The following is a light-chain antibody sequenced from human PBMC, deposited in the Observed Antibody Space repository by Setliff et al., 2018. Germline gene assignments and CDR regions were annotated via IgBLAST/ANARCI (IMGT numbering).Light chain of an antibody. CDR2: DSF. CDR3: STYRSSVSLVWV. J-gene: IGLJ3*02. Sequence: QSALAQPASVSGSPGQSISISCTGASSDVDNYNYVSWYQQLPGKAPRLMIYDSFNRPSGVSNRFSGSKSGSTASLIISDLQTEDEAEYYCSTYRSSVSLVWVFGGGTKVTVL. V-gene: IGLV2-14*03. CDR1: SSDVDNYNY.